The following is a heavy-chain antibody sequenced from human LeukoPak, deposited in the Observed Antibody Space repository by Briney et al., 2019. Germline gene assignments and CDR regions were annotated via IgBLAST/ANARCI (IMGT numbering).Heavy chain of an antibody. J-gene: IGHJ4*02. CDR3: ARIMVATTREAFDY. D-gene: IGHD5-12*01. CDR1: GFTFSSYA. Sequence: PGGSLRLSCAASGFTFSSYAMHWVRQAPGKGLEWVAVISYDGSNKYYADSVKGRFTISRDNAKNSLYLQMNSLRAEDTAIYYCARIMVATTREAFDYWGQGTRVTVSS. CDR2: ISYDGSNK. V-gene: IGHV3-30-3*01.